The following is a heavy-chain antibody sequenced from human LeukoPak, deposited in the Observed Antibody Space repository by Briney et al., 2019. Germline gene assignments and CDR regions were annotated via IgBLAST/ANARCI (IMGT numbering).Heavy chain of an antibody. D-gene: IGHD1-1*01. CDR3: ARAGWNDAFDI. CDR2: IYPGDSDT. V-gene: IGHV5-51*01. CDR1: GYNFPNYW. J-gene: IGHJ3*02. Sequence: GGSLKISCKGSGYNFPNYWIGWVRQMPGKGLEWMGIIYPGDSDTRYSPSFQGQVTISADKSISTAYLQWSSLKASDTAMYYCARAGWNDAFDIWGQGTMVTVSS.